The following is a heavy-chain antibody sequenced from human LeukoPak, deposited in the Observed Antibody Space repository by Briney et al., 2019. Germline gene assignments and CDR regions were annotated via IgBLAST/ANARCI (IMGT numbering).Heavy chain of an antibody. V-gene: IGHV3-23*01. J-gene: IGHJ5*02. CDR2: ISGSGGST. D-gene: IGHD2-2*01. CDR3: AKQVVPAAMPSWFDP. Sequence: GGSLRLSCAASGFAFSSYAMSWVRQAPGKGLEWDSAISGSGGSTYYADSVKGRFTISRDNSKNTLYLQMNSLRAEDTAVYYCAKQVVPAAMPSWFDPWGQGTLVTVSS. CDR1: GFAFSSYA.